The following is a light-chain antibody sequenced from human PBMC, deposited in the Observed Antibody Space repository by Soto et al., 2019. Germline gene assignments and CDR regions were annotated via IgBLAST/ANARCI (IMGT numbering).Light chain of an antibody. CDR2: AAS. J-gene: IGKJ2*01. CDR3: LQQYNFPFT. Sequence: AIQMTQSPSSLSASLGDRVTITCRASQYIRNDIGWYQQKTGKAPQLLIYAASSLQSGVPSRFSGSGSGTDLTLTIRSLQPEEFATHCCLQQYNFPFTFGQGTKLAIK. V-gene: IGKV1-6*01. CDR1: QYIRND.